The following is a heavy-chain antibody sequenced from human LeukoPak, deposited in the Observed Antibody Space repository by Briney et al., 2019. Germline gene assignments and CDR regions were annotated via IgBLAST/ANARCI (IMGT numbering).Heavy chain of an antibody. Sequence: PSETLSLTCTVSGGSISSGDYYWSWLRQPPAKGLEWIGYIYYSGSTYYNPSLKSRVTISVDTSKNQFSLKLSSVTAADTAVYYCARGSYGSRVYDYWGQGTLVTVSS. D-gene: IGHD4-17*01. J-gene: IGHJ4*02. V-gene: IGHV4-30-4*01. CDR1: GGSISSGDYY. CDR3: ARGSYGSRVYDY. CDR2: IYYSGST.